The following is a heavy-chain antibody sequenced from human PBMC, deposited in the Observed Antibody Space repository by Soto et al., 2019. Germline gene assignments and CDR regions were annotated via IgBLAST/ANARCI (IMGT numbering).Heavy chain of an antibody. CDR1: GYSFTSYW. V-gene: IGHV5-10-1*03. CDR2: IDPSDSYT. J-gene: IGHJ3*02. CDR3: ARHPASTLLRLWNSYVGVNAFDI. D-gene: IGHD3-16*01. Sequence: EVQLVQSGAEVKKPGESLRIACKGSGYSFTSYWISWVRQMPGKGLEGMGRIDPSDSYTNYSTSFQGHVTISADKSISAAYLKSSSLKASDTAMYYCARHPASTLLRLWNSYVGVNAFDIWGQGTRVTVSS.